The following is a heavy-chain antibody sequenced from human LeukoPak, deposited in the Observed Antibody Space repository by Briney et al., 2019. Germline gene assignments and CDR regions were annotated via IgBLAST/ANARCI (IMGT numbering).Heavy chain of an antibody. V-gene: IGHV1-2*02. CDR2: INPSSGGT. Sequence: AAVKVSFKASGYTFTVYYMHWVRQAPGQGLGWMGWINPSSGGTHNSQTFQGRVTMTRDTSISTAYMELRRLRSDDTAASYCARDIVMVTFWFDPWGQGTLVTVSS. CDR3: ARDIVMVTFWFDP. J-gene: IGHJ5*02. D-gene: IGHD5-18*01. CDR1: GYTFTVYY.